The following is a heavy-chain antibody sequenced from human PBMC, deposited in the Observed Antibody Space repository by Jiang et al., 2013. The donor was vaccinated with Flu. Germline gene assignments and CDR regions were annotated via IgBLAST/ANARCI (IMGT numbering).Heavy chain of an antibody. CDR2: ISGRGGSA. CDR3: AICGGGDYVSRRACYYGLDV. D-gene: IGHD4-17*01. CDR1: GFTFSDFA. V-gene: IGHV3-23*01. J-gene: IGHJ6*02. Sequence: VQLLESGGGLVQPGGSLRLSCAASGFTFSDFAMSWVRLAPGKGLEWVSSISGRGGSAHHADSVKGRFTISRDNSQNTLYLQMNSLRAEDTAVYYCAICGGGDYVSRRACYYGLDVWGQGDHGHRLL.